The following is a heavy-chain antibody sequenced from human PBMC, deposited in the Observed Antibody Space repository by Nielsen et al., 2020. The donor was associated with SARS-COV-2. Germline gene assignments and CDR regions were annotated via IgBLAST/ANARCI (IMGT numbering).Heavy chain of an antibody. J-gene: IGHJ6*02. V-gene: IGHV3-48*01. CDR2: ISSTGSII. CDR1: GITFRSYS. Sequence: GESLKISCVASGITFRSYSMNWVRQAPGRGLEWLSYISSTGSIIHYADSVKGRFTISRDTAKNSVYLQMNSLRAEDTAVYYCASCRIQLLWGMDVWGQGTTVTVSS. D-gene: IGHD5-18*01. CDR3: ASCRIQLLWGMDV.